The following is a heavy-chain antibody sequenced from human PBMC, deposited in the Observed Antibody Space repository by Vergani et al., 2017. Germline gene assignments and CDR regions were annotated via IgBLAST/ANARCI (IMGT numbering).Heavy chain of an antibody. CDR1: GGSISSGSYY. CDR2: IYTSGST. Sequence: QVQLQESGPGLVKPSQTLSLTCTVSGGSISSGSYYWSWIRQPAGKGLEWIGRIYTSGSTNYNPSLKSRVTISVDTSKNQFSLKLSSVTAADTAVYYCARDGLGTRYGXLDVWGKGTTVTVSS. J-gene: IGHJ6*04. V-gene: IGHV4-61*02. D-gene: IGHD6-13*01. CDR3: ARDGLGTRYGXLDV.